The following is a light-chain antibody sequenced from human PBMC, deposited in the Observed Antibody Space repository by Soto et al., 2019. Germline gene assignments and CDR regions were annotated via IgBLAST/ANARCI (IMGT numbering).Light chain of an antibody. CDR2: EVS. Sequence: QSALTQPPSASGSPGQSVTISCTGTSSDVGDYNYVSWYQQHPGKAPTLMIYEVSKRPSGVPDRFSGSKSGNTASLTVSGLQDEDEADYYCSSYAGSNNLVFGGGTKLTVL. J-gene: IGLJ2*01. V-gene: IGLV2-8*01. CDR1: SSDVGDYNY. CDR3: SSYAGSNNLV.